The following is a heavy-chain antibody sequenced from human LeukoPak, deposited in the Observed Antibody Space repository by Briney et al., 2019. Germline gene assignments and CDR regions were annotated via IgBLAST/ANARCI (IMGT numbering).Heavy chain of an antibody. D-gene: IGHD3-22*01. CDR2: IYYSGST. Sequence: LRLSCAASGFTFDDYAMHWVRQAPGKGLEWIGYIYYSGSTNYNPSLKSRVTISVDTSKNHFSLKLSSVTAADTAVYYCARDRRYYDTSGTVYYDAMDVWGQGTTVTVSS. V-gene: IGHV4-59*01. J-gene: IGHJ6*02. CDR1: GFTFDDYA. CDR3: ARDRRYYDTSGTVYYDAMDV.